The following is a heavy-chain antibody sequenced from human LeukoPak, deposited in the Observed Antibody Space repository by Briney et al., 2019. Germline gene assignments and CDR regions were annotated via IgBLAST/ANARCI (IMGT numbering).Heavy chain of an antibody. CDR1: GLTFSSYG. D-gene: IGHD3-22*01. J-gene: IGHJ4*02. CDR3: AKDKHYDSSGYYYTPSEY. CDR2: INYNGGNT. V-gene: IGHV3-23*01. Sequence: GGSLRLSCAASGLTFSSYGISWVRQAPGKGLEWVSVINYNGGNTYYADSVKGRFTLSRDNSMSTLYLQMNSLRAEDTAVYYCAKDKHYDSSGYYYTPSEYWGQGTLVTVSS.